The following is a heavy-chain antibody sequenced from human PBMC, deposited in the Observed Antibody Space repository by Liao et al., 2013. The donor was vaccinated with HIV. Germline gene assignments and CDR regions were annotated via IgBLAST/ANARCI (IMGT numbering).Heavy chain of an antibody. V-gene: IGHV4-30-4*07. CDR2: IYYSGST. J-gene: IGHJ2*01. Sequence: QLQLQESGSGLVKPSQTLSLTCAVSGGSISSGGYSWSWIRQPPGKGLEWIGYIYYSGSTNYNPSLKSRVTISVDTSKNQFSLKLSSVTAADTAVYYCATLTQKWGLRPYWYFDLWGRGTLVTVSS. CDR1: GGSISSGGYS. D-gene: IGHD1-26*01. CDR3: ATLTQKWGLRPYWYFDL.